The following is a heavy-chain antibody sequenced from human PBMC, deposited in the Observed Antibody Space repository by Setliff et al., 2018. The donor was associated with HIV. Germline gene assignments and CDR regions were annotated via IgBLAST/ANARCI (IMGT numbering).Heavy chain of an antibody. CDR1: GYTFTSYD. CDR2: MNPNSGNT. CDR3: ARHEGRSYYDYVWGSSRPVDAFDI. D-gene: IGHD3-16*02. Sequence: ASVKVSCKASGYTFTSYDINWVRQATGQGLEWMGWMNPNSGNTGYAQKFQGRVTMTTDTSTSTAYMELRSLRSDDTAVYYCARHEGRSYYDYVWGSSRPVDAFDIWGQGTMVTVSS. J-gene: IGHJ3*02. V-gene: IGHV1-8*02.